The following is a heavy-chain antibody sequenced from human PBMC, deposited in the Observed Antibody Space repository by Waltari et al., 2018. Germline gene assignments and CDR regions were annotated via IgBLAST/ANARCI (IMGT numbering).Heavy chain of an antibody. CDR3: ASAHSSSFDY. D-gene: IGHD6-13*01. Sequence: QVQLVESGGGVVQPGRSLRLSCAASGFTFSSYAMHWVRQAPGKGLGWVAVISYDGSNKYYADSVKGRFTISRDNSKNTLYLQMNSLRAEDTAVYYCASAHSSSFDYWGQGTLVTVSS. V-gene: IGHV3-30-3*01. J-gene: IGHJ4*02. CDR1: GFTFSSYA. CDR2: ISYDGSNK.